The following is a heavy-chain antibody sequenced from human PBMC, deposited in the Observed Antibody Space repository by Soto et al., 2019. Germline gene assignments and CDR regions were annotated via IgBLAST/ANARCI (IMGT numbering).Heavy chain of an antibody. CDR2: INAGNGNT. CDR1: GYTFTSYA. CDR3: ARADSLRFFGGWFGP. D-gene: IGHD3-3*01. V-gene: IGHV1-3*01. Sequence: ASVKVSCKASGYTFTSYAMHWVRQAPGQRLEWMGWINAGNGNTKYSQKFQGRVTITRDTSAGTAYMELSSLRSEDTAVYYCARADSLRFFGGWFGPWGQGTLVTVSS. J-gene: IGHJ5*02.